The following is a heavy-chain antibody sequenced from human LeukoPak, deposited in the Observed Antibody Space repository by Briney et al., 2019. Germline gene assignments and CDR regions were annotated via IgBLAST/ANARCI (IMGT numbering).Heavy chain of an antibody. D-gene: IGHD6-13*01. CDR1: GFTFDDYA. CDR2: ISWNSGSI. CDR3: ARGGPAAPGTVPVGDWFDP. Sequence: GGPLRLSCAASGFTFDDYAMHWVRQAPGKGLEWVSGISWNSGSIGYADSVKGRFIISRDNLKNTLYMQLNSLRVEDTAVYYCARGGPAAPGTVPVGDWFDPWGQGTLVTVSS. J-gene: IGHJ5*02. V-gene: IGHV3-9*01.